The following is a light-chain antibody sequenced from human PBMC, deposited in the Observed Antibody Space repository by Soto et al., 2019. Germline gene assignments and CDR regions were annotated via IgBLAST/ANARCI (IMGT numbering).Light chain of an antibody. J-gene: IGKJ1*01. CDR2: KAS. CDR3: QHYNSYSEA. V-gene: IGKV1-5*03. CDR1: QTLSSW. Sequence: DIQMTQSPSTLSGSVGDRVTITCRASQTLSSWLAWYQQITGKAPKLLIYKASTLKSGVPSRFSGRGSGTEFTLTISRLQTDDFETYSCQHYNSYSEAFGQGTKVDIK.